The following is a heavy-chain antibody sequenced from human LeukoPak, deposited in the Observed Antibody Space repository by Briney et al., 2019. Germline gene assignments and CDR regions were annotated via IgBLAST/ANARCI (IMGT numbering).Heavy chain of an antibody. Sequence: PSETLSLTWTVPGGSISSYYWSWIRQPAGKGLEWIGRIYTSGSTKYNPSLKSRVTMSVDTSKNQFSLKLSSVTAADTAVYYCARVRYSGYETYYFDYGGQGTLVTVSS. V-gene: IGHV4-4*07. J-gene: IGHJ4*02. D-gene: IGHD5-12*01. CDR3: ARVRYSGYETYYFDY. CDR1: GGSISSYY. CDR2: IYTSGST.